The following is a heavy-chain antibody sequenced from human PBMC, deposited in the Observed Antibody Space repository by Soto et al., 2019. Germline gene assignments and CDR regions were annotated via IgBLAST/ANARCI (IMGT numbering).Heavy chain of an antibody. J-gene: IGHJ4*02. V-gene: IGHV3-30*18. Sequence: GGSLRLSCAASGFTFSSYGMHWVRQAPGKGLEWVAVISYDGSNKYYADSVKGRFTISRDNSKNTLYLQMNSLRAEDTAVYYCAKADGYCSGGSCTPSGYWGQGTLVTVSS. CDR1: GFTFSSYG. D-gene: IGHD2-15*01. CDR2: ISYDGSNK. CDR3: AKADGYCSGGSCTPSGY.